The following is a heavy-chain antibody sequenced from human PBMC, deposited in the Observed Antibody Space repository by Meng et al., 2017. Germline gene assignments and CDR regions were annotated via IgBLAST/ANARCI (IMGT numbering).Heavy chain of an antibody. CDR1: GFTFSSYA. D-gene: IGHD3-9*01. CDR3: ARSYYDILTGYYTPFDY. V-gene: IGHV3-23*04. CDR2: ISGSGGST. J-gene: IGHJ4*02. Sequence: VRVVGFGGGLVQSGGSLRLSCASSGFTFSSYAMSWVRQDPGKGLEWVSAISGSGGSTYYADSVKGRFTISRDNAKNSLYLQMNSLRAEDTAVYYCARSYYDILTGYYTPFDYWGQGTLVTVSS.